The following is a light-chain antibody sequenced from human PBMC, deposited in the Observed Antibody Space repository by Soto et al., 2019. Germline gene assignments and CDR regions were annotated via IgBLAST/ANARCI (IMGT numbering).Light chain of an antibody. J-gene: IGKJ2*01. CDR3: QQLTNFRFT. CDR1: QSVSSN. Sequence: EIVMTQSPATLSVSPGERATLSCRASQSVSSNLAWYQQKPGQAPRLLIYGASTRATGIPARISGSGSGTEFTLTISSLQSEDFATYYCQQLTNFRFTFGQGTKLDIK. V-gene: IGKV3-15*01. CDR2: GAS.